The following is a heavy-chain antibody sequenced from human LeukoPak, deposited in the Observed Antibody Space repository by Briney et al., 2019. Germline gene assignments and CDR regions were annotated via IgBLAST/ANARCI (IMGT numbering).Heavy chain of an antibody. J-gene: IGHJ3*02. Sequence: SETLSLTCTVSGVSISSYYWSWIRQPPGKGLEWIGCIYYSGNNNYNPYLKSRLTTSVDTSKNQFSLKLNSVSAADTAVYYCARHDYGGAGDVFDIWGQGTMVTVSS. CDR3: ARHDYGGAGDVFDI. D-gene: IGHD4-23*01. CDR2: IYYSGNN. V-gene: IGHV4-59*08. CDR1: GVSISSYY.